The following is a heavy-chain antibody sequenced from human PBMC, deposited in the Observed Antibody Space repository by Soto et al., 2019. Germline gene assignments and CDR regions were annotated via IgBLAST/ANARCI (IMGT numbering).Heavy chain of an antibody. J-gene: IGHJ6*03. CDR1: GYTFTSYD. Sequence: ASVKVSCKASGYTFTSYDINWVRQATGQGLEWMGWMNPNSGNTGYAQKFQGRVTMTRNTSISTAYMELSSLRSEDTAVYYCARAPYDFWSPTRFDYYYMDVWGKGTTVTVSS. CDR3: ARAPYDFWSPTRFDYYYMDV. CDR2: MNPNSGNT. D-gene: IGHD3-3*01. V-gene: IGHV1-8*01.